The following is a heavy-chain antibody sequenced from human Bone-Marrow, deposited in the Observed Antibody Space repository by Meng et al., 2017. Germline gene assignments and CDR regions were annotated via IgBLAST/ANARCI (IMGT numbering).Heavy chain of an antibody. Sequence: SVKVSCKASGYTFTSYDINWVRQATGQGLEWMGGIIPIFGTANYAQKFQGRVTITADESTSTAYMELSSLRSEDTAVYYCARWYYYGSGSYLGFDYWGQGTLVTVSS. D-gene: IGHD3-10*01. CDR3: ARWYYYGSGSYLGFDY. CDR1: GYTFTSYD. V-gene: IGHV1-69*13. J-gene: IGHJ4*02. CDR2: IIPIFGTA.